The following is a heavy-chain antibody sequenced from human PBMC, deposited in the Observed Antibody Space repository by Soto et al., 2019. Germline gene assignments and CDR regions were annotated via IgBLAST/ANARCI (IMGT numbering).Heavy chain of an antibody. V-gene: IGHV4-31*03. D-gene: IGHD5-18*01. CDR2: ISHSGST. CDR1: GGSISSAAYY. J-gene: IGHJ4*02. Sequence: QVQLQESGPGLVKPSQTLSLTCTVSGGSISSAAYYWSWIRQHPGKGLEWIGYISHSGSTYYTPSLKSRVITSAHTSKNQFSVNLTSVTAADTAVYYCAREYTYGSNFFDCWGQGALVTVSS. CDR3: AREYTYGSNFFDC.